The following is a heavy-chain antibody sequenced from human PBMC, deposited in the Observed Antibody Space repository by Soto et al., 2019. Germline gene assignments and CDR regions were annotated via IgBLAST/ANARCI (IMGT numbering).Heavy chain of an antibody. CDR1: GGSVSYNSYY. CDR2: IFYTGTT. Sequence: SSETLSLTCSVSGGSVSYNSYYWGWIRQPPGKGLEWVGGIFYTGTTYYNPSLKDRLSISVDTSKNSFSLNLTSVTAADTAVYFCARLVVVAPVANVWGQGARVTVSS. J-gene: IGHJ4*02. D-gene: IGHD2-21*01. CDR3: ARLVVVAPVANV. V-gene: IGHV4-39*01.